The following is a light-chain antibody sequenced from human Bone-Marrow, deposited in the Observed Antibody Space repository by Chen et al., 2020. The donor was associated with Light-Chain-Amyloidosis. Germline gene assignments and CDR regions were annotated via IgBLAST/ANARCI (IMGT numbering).Light chain of an antibody. V-gene: IGLV6-57*01. CDR1: SGSIATNY. Sequence: NFMLTQPHSVSESPGKTVIISCTRSSGSIATNYVQWYQQRPGSSPTTVIYEDDQRPSGVPDRFSGASDRSSNAASLTISGLKTEDEAEYYCQSYQGSSQGVFGGGTKLTVL. CDR2: EDD. J-gene: IGLJ3*02. CDR3: QSYQGSSQGV.